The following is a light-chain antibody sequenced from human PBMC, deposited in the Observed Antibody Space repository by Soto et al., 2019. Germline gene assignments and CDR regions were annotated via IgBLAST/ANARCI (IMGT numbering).Light chain of an antibody. CDR3: QVTYSTPQT. V-gene: IGKV1-39*01. CDR1: QSITNY. Sequence: DLQMTQSPSSLSASVGDRVTITCRASQSITNYLSWYQQKPGKAPKLLIYSASSLQSGVPSRFSGSGSGTDFTLTISSPQPEDFATYYCQVTYSTPQTFGQGTKVEIK. CDR2: SAS. J-gene: IGKJ1*01.